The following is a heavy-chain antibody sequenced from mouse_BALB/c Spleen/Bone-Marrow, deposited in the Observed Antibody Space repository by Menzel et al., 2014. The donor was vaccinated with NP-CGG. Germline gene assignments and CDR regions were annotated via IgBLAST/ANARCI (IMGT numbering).Heavy chain of an antibody. Sequence: QVQLQHSGAALVRPGASMKLSCKASGYTFTSYWIHWVKQRPGQGLEWIGNIFPSDSYTNYNQKFKDKATLTVDKSSSTAYMQLSSPTSEDSAVYYCTRSYGSSYEYYVDYWGQGTTLTVSS. CDR3: TRSYGSSYEYYVDY. J-gene: IGHJ2*01. D-gene: IGHD1-1*01. V-gene: IGHV1-69*02. CDR2: IFPSDSYT. CDR1: GYTFTSYW.